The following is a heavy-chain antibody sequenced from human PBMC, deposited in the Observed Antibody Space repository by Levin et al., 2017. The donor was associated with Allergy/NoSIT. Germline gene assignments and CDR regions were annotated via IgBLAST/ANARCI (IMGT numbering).Heavy chain of an antibody. J-gene: IGHJ3*02. CDR1: GFTFSNAW. Sequence: GESLKISCAASGFTFSNAWMSWVRQAPGKGLEWVGRIKSKTDGGTTDYAAPVKGRFTISRDDSKNTLYLQMNSLKTEDTAVYYCTAAGPSDAFDIWGQGTMVTVSS. V-gene: IGHV3-15*01. D-gene: IGHD6-25*01. CDR2: IKSKTDGGTT. CDR3: TAAGPSDAFDI.